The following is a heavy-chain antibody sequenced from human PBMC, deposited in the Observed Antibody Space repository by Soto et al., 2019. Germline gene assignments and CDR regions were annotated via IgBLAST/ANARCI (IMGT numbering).Heavy chain of an antibody. CDR1: GVTFSSYA. D-gene: IGHD4-4*01. CDR2: IIPIFGTA. J-gene: IGHJ3*02. V-gene: IGHV1-69*13. Sequence: GASVKVSCKASGVTFSSYASSWVRQSPGQGLEWMGGIIPIFGTANYAQKFQGRVTITADESTSTAYMELSSLRSEDTAVYYCATLNDYREDDAFDIWGQGTMVTVSS. CDR3: ATLNDYREDDAFDI.